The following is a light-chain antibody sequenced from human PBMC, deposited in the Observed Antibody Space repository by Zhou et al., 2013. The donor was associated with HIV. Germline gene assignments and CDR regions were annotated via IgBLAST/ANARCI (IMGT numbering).Light chain of an antibody. CDR1: QSLLHSNGYNY. V-gene: IGKV2-28*01. CDR3: MQALQTPPT. Sequence: DVVLTQSPVSLAVTRGQPASISCRSSQSLLHSNGYNYLDWYLQKPGQSPQLLIYLGSNRASGVPDRFSGSGSGTDFTLKISRVEAEDVGVYYCMQALQTPPTFGQGTRLEIK. CDR2: LGS. J-gene: IGKJ5*01.